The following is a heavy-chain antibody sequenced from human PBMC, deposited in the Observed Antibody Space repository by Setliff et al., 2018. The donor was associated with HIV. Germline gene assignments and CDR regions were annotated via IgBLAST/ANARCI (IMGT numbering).Heavy chain of an antibody. CDR1: GFTFSSYN. CDR3: ARLGIPPGQWYNWFDP. V-gene: IGHV3-21*01. J-gene: IGHJ5*02. D-gene: IGHD2-2*01. CDR2: ISSSSSYM. Sequence: PGGSLRLSCAASGFTFSSYNMNWVRQAPGKGLEWVSCISSSSSYMYYADSVKGRFTISRDNGKNSLYLQMNSLRAEDTAVYYCARLGIPPGQWYNWFDPWGQGTLVTVSS.